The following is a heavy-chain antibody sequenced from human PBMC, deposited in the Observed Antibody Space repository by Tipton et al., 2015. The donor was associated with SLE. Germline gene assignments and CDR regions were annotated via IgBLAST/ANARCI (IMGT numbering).Heavy chain of an antibody. D-gene: IGHD3-3*01. CDR3: ARGKDYDFWSGYFDY. Sequence: TLSLTCAVYGGSFSGYYWSWIRQPPGKGLEWIGEINHSGSTNYNPSLKSRVTISIDTSKNQFSLKLSSVTAADTSVYYCARGKDYDFWSGYFDYWGQGTLVTVSS. CDR1: GGSFSGYY. CDR2: INHSGST. J-gene: IGHJ4*02. V-gene: IGHV4-34*01.